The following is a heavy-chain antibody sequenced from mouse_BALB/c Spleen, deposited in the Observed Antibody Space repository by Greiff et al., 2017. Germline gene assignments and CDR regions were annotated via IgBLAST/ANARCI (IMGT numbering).Heavy chain of an antibody. CDR3: SRRPDRYYAMDY. Sequence: EVKLVESGPGLVKPSQSLSLTCTVTGYSITSYYVWYWIRQCPGNILGWIGYISYCGSTSNNPSLTSRISITRDTAKNKFFLQLNSVTTEDTATFYCSRRPDRYYAMDYWGQGTSVTVSS. J-gene: IGHJ4*01. D-gene: IGHD2-14*01. CDR2: ISYCGST. CDR1: GYSITSYYV. V-gene: IGHV3-2*02.